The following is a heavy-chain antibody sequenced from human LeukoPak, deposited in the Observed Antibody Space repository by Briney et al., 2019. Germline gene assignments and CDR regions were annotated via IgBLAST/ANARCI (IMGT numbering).Heavy chain of an antibody. V-gene: IGHV4-39*07. J-gene: IGHJ5*02. CDR2: IYYSGST. Sequence: SETLSLTCTVSGGSISSSSYYWGWIRQPPGKGLEWIGSIYYSGSTYYNPSLKSRVTISVDTSKNQFSLKLSSVTAADTAVYYCARGLDYYGSGSYYKFGATYNWFDPWGQGTLVTVSS. CDR3: ARGLDYYGSGSYYKFGATYNWFDP. D-gene: IGHD3-10*01. CDR1: GGSISSSSYY.